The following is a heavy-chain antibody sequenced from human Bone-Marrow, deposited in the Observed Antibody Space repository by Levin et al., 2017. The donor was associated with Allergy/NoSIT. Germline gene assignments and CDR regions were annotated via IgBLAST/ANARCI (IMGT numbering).Heavy chain of an antibody. J-gene: IGHJ5*02. CDR1: GYNFAGYY. D-gene: IGHD5-24*01. V-gene: IGHV1-2*06. CDR3: ARSRDGYNSDWFDP. Sequence: ASVKVSCKASGYNFAGYYMHWVRQAPGQGFEWMGRLNPNSGDTKYPQKFQGRVTMTSDTSISTAYMDLNSLTSDDTAVYYCARSRDGYNSDWFDPWGQGTLVTVSS. CDR2: LNPNSGDT.